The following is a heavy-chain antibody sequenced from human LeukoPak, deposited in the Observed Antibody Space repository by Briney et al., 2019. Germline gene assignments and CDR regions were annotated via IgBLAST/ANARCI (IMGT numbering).Heavy chain of an antibody. Sequence: ASVKLSCKSSGHTFTDYYVHWVRQPPGPGLEWLGWIHPGTGNTNYAQKFQGRVTISRDTSINTAYMVLIRLKSDDTAVYYCASYASGYNWLKVWGQGTLVTVSS. CDR2: IHPGTGNT. V-gene: IGHV1-2*02. J-gene: IGHJ4*02. D-gene: IGHD1-1*01. CDR3: ASYASGYNWLKV. CDR1: GHTFTDYY.